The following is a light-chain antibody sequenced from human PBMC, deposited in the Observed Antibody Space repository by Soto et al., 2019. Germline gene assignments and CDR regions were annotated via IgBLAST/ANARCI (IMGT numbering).Light chain of an antibody. CDR3: QQFNSYPIT. CDR2: DSS. Sequence: EIVMTQSPATLSVSPGERATLSCRASQSVGSSLAWYQQKPGQAPRLLINDSSNRATGIPARFSGSGSGTDSTLTIGGLQPDDFATYYCQQFNSYPITFGQGTRLEIK. V-gene: IGKV3D-15*01. CDR1: QSVGSS. J-gene: IGKJ5*01.